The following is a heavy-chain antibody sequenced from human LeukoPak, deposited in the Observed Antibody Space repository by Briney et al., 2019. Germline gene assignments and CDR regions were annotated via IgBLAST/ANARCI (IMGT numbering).Heavy chain of an antibody. D-gene: IGHD3-22*01. V-gene: IGHV4-61*02. CDR1: GGSISSGSYY. J-gene: IGHJ5*02. CDR3: ARDGYYDSSGYDVWFDP. CDR2: IYTSGST. Sequence: SQTLSLTCTVSGGSISSGSYYWSWIRQPAGKGLEWIGRIYTSGSTNYNPSLKSRVTISVDTSKNQFSLKLSSVTAADTAVYYCARDGYYDSSGYDVWFDPWGQGTLVTVSS.